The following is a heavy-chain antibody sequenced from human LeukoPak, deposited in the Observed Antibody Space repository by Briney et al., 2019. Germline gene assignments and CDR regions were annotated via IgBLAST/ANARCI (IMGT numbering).Heavy chain of an antibody. V-gene: IGHV1-2*02. J-gene: IGHJ5*02. D-gene: IGHD3-9*01. Sequence: GASVKVSCKASGYTFTGYYMHWVRQAPGQGLEWMGWINPNSGGTNYAQKFQGRVTMTRDTSISTAYMELSRLRSDDTAVYYCAKGSRLTGFFLTGVDPWGQGTLVTVSS. CDR2: INPNSGGT. CDR3: AKGSRLTGFFLTGVDP. CDR1: GYTFTGYY.